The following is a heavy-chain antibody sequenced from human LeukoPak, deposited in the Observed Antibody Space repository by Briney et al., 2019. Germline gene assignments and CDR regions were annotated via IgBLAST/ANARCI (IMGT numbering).Heavy chain of an antibody. D-gene: IGHD3-10*01. J-gene: IGHJ4*02. Sequence: SETLSLTCTVSGGSISSSSYYWGWIRQPPGKGLEWIGSIYYSGGTYYNPSLKSRVTISVDTSKNQFSLKLSSVTAADTAVYYCASLLWFGFFDYWGQGTLITVSS. CDR2: IYYSGGT. V-gene: IGHV4-39*01. CDR3: ASLLWFGFFDY. CDR1: GGSISSSSYY.